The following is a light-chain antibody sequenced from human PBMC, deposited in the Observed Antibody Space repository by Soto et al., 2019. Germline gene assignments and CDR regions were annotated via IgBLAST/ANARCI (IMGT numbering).Light chain of an antibody. Sequence: EIVLTQSPATLSLSPGERATLSCRASQSVSSYLAWYQQKPGQAPRLLIYDASNRATSIPARFSGSGSGTDFTLTISSLEPEDFAVYYSQQSSNWPRTFGQGTKVDIK. CDR3: QQSSNWPRT. CDR1: QSVSSY. CDR2: DAS. J-gene: IGKJ1*01. V-gene: IGKV3-11*01.